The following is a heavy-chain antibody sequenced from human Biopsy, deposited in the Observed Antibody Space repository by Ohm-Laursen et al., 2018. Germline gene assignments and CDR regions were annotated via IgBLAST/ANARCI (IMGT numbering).Heavy chain of an antibody. V-gene: IGHV2-5*01. CDR2: IYWNGDK. Sequence: TLSLTCTVSGGSISSYYWSWIRQPPGKALEWLANIYWNGDKRSSPSLRSRLTITNDTSKNQVVLTLINMDPMDTATYYCAHAIYFDSSAYYFDSWGQGTLVTVSS. J-gene: IGHJ4*02. CDR3: AHAIYFDSSAYYFDS. D-gene: IGHD3-22*01. CDR1: GGSISSYYW.